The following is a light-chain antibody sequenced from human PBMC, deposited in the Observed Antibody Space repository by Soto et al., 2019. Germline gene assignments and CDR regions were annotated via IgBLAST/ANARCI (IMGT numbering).Light chain of an antibody. CDR1: STDVGSNNY. CDR3: RSDAGISRLV. V-gene: IGLV2-8*01. Sequence: QSALTQPPSASGSPGQTVTISCSGTSTDVGSNNYVSWYQQHPGKAHNLMIYDVIQRPSGVPDRFSGSKSGNAAPLTVSGLQDEDEAYYYGRSDAGISRLVFGGGTKLTVL. CDR2: DVI. J-gene: IGLJ2*01.